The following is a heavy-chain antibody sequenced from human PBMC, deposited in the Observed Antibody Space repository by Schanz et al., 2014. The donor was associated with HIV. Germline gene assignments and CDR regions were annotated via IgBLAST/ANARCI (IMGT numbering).Heavy chain of an antibody. CDR1: GFTFSSYT. CDR3: AKDDQQFAY. V-gene: IGHV3-21*06. D-gene: IGHD6-6*01. CDR2: ISSSSTYI. J-gene: IGHJ4*02. Sequence: VQPVESGGGVVQPGRSLRLSCAASGFTFSSYTMNWVRQAPGKGLEWVSSISSSSTYIYYADSVKGRFTISRDNAKNSLYLQMNSLRAEDTAVYYCAKDDQQFAYWGQGTLVTVSS.